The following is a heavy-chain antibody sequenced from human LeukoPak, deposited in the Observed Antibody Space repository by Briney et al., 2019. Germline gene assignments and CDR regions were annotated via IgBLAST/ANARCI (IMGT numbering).Heavy chain of an antibody. Sequence: GGSLRLSCAASGFSLSDAYMSWVRQTPGKRLEWIGRIISKSDGGTTDYAAPVKGRFIISRDDSKGTLYLQLNSLRSDDTAVYYCLAQYYFDYWGRGTLVTVST. CDR2: IISKSDGGTT. CDR3: LAQYYFDY. D-gene: IGHD5-24*01. J-gene: IGHJ4*02. V-gene: IGHV3-15*01. CDR1: GFSLSDAY.